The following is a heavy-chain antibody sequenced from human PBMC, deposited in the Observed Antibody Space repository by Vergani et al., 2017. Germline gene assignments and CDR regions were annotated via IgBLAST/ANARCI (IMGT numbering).Heavy chain of an antibody. Sequence: EVQLVESGGVVVQPGGSLRLSCAASGFTFDDYTMHWVRQAPGKGLEWVSLISWDGGSTYYADSVKGRFTISRDNSKNSLYLQMNSLRTEDTALYYCAKDMGPWPGVGVDTGYYYYYYGMDVWGQGTTVTVSS. V-gene: IGHV3-43*01. CDR3: AKDMGPWPGVGVDTGYYYYYYGMDV. D-gene: IGHD5-18*01. CDR2: ISWDGGST. J-gene: IGHJ6*02. CDR1: GFTFDDYT.